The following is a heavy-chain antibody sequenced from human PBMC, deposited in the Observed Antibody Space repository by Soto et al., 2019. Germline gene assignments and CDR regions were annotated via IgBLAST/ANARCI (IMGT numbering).Heavy chain of an antibody. Sequence: GGSLRLSCAASGFTFSSYSMNCVRQAPGKGLEWVSSISSSSSYIYYADSVNGRFTISRDNAKNSLYLQMNSLRAEDTAVYYCARDGLEQQLIYYYYYGMDVWGQGTKVTVSS. J-gene: IGHJ6*02. CDR1: GFTFSSYS. CDR2: ISSSSSYI. D-gene: IGHD6-13*01. CDR3: ARDGLEQQLIYYYYYGMDV. V-gene: IGHV3-21*01.